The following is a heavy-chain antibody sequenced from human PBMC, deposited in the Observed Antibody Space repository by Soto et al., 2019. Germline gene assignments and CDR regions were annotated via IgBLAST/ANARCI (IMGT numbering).Heavy chain of an antibody. CDR1: GGSIRGYY. D-gene: IGHD2-8*01. Sequence: PSETLSLTCTVSGGSIRGYYWTWIQQSPGRGLGWLGFISDSGKTDSDASLKGRLAISLDTSRSQFSLSLTSVTAADTALYYCVRGRAIYGEWDYYDYWGQGALVTVSS. J-gene: IGHJ4*02. CDR2: ISDSGKT. V-gene: IGHV4-59*01. CDR3: VRGRAIYGEWDYYDY.